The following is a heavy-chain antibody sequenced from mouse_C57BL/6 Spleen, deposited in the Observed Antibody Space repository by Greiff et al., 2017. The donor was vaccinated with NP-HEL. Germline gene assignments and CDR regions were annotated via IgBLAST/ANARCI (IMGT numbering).Heavy chain of an antibody. CDR1: GFSFTSSG. CDR2: ICGGGST. V-gene: IGHV2-9*01. Sequence: VKLMESGPGLVAPSQCLSITCTVSGFSFTSSGVDWVRQPPGQGLEWLGVICGGGSTTYNSALMSRQSISKDNSKSQVFLKMNSLQTDDTAMYYCAKHGSNRAMDYWGQGTSVTVSS. CDR3: AKHGSNRAMDY. D-gene: IGHD4-1*01. J-gene: IGHJ4*01.